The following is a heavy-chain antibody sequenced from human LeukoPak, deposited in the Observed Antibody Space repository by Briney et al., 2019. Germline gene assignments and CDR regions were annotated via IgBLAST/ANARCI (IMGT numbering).Heavy chain of an antibody. J-gene: IGHJ4*02. CDR1: GYSFNSYW. Sequence: GESLRISCQGSGYSFNSYWINWVRQMPGKGLEWMGRIDPSDSYTNYSPSFQGHVTISADKSISTAYLQWSSLKASDTAMYYCARRLYGSGSYWKDYWGQGTLVTVSS. CDR2: IDPSDSYT. CDR3: ARRLYGSGSYWKDY. D-gene: IGHD3-10*01. V-gene: IGHV5-10-1*01.